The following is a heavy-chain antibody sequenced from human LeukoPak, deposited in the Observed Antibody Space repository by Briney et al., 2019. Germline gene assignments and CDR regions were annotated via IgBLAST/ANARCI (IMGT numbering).Heavy chain of an antibody. CDR1: GFTFSNAW. CDR3: TTDAGGYCGGDCYWVNY. CDR2: IKSKTDGGTT. V-gene: IGHV3-15*01. Sequence: GGSLRLSCAASGFTFSNAWVSWVRQAPGKGLEWVGRIKSKTDGGTTDYAAPVKGRFTISRDDSKNTLYLQMNSLKTEDTAVYYCTTDAGGYCGGDCYWVNYWGQGTLVTVSS. D-gene: IGHD2-21*01. J-gene: IGHJ4*02.